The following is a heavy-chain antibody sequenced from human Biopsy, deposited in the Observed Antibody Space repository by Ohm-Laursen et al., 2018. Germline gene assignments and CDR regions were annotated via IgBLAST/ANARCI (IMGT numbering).Heavy chain of an antibody. CDR1: GFTFNNYG. CDR2: ITGDGGSI. D-gene: IGHD5-12*01. J-gene: IGHJ3*02. CDR3: ARKYSGFDI. V-gene: IGHV3-23*01. Sequence: SLRLSCAASGFTFNNYGMTWVRQAPGKGLEWASSITGDGGSIHYADSVKGRFTISRDNSKNTLYMQMNSLRAEDMAVYYCARKYSGFDIWGQGTMVSVSS.